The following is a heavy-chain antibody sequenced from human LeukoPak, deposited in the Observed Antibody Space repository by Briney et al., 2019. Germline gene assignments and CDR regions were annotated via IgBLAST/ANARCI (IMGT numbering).Heavy chain of an antibody. J-gene: IGHJ4*02. D-gene: IGHD3-10*01. CDR2: INADTGNT. CDR1: GYIFTNYA. CDR3: ARGGSGGTVGYFDY. V-gene: IGHV1-3*01. Sequence: ASVKVSCKASGYIFTNYAIHWVRQAPGQRLEWMGWINADTGNTKYSQKVQGRVTITRDTPASTAYMELSSLRSEDTAVYYCARGGSGGTVGYFDYWDQGTLVTVSS.